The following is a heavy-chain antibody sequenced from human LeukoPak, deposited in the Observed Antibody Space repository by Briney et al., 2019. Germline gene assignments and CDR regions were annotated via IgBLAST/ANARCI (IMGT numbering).Heavy chain of an antibody. CDR1: GGSISSYY. Sequence: SETLSLTCTVSGGSISSYYWSWIRQPPGKGLEWIGYIYYSGSTNYNPSLKSRVTISVDTSKNQFSLKLSSVTAADTAVYYCARAQPGGYSYGYDYWGQGTLVIVSS. D-gene: IGHD5-18*01. J-gene: IGHJ4*02. V-gene: IGHV4-59*01. CDR3: ARAQPGGYSYGYDY. CDR2: IYYSGST.